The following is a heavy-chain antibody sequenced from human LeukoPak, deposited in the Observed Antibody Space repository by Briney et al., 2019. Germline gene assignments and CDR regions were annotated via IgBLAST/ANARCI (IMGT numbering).Heavy chain of an antibody. V-gene: IGHV4-4*07. Sequence: SETLSLTCTVSGGSISSYYWSWIRQPAGKGLEWIGRIYTSGSTNYNPSLKSRVTISVDKSKNQFSLKLSSVTAADTAVYYCAIFDTSSGWATWGQGTLVTVSS. CDR1: GGSISSYY. D-gene: IGHD6-19*01. J-gene: IGHJ5*02. CDR2: IYTSGST. CDR3: AIFDTSSGWAT.